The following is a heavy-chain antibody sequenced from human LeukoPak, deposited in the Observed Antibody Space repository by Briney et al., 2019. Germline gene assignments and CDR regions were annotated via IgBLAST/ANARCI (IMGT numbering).Heavy chain of an antibody. CDR1: GDSISSGNYY. CDR2: IYTSGST. D-gene: IGHD3-10*01. Sequence: SETLSLTCTVSGDSISSGNYYWTWIRQPAGKGLEWIGRIYTSGSTNYNPSLKSRVTISVDTSKNQFSLKLSSVTAADTAVYYCARGGYYGSGNDFRFDPWGQGTLVTVSS. J-gene: IGHJ5*02. CDR3: ARGGYYGSGNDFRFDP. V-gene: IGHV4-61*02.